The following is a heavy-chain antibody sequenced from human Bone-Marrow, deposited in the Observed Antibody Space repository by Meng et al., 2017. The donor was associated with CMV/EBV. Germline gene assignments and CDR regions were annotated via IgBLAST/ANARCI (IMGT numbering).Heavy chain of an antibody. CDR1: GFTFSSYS. J-gene: IGHJ6*01. CDR2: ISSSSSYI. CDR3: ARDDGVKERSGSYWTNYYYYYGMDV. D-gene: IGHD3-10*01. V-gene: IGHV3-21*01. Sequence: GGSLRLSCAASGFTFSSYSMNWVRQAAGKGLEWVSSISSSSSYIYYADSVKGRFTISRDNAKNSLYLQMNSLRAEDTAVYYCARDDGVKERSGSYWTNYYYYYGMDVWGQGTTVTVSS.